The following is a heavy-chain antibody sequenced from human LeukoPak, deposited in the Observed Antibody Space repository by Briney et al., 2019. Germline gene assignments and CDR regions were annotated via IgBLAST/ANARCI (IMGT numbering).Heavy chain of an antibody. Sequence: ASVKVSCKASGYTFTSYYMHWVRQAPGQGLEWMGIINRSGGSTSYAQKFQGRVTMTRDTSTSTVYMELSSLRSEDTAVYYCASYGSGSPIDYWGQGTLVTVSS. CDR2: INRSGGST. J-gene: IGHJ4*02. V-gene: IGHV1-46*01. CDR3: ASYGSGSPIDY. D-gene: IGHD3-10*01. CDR1: GYTFTSYY.